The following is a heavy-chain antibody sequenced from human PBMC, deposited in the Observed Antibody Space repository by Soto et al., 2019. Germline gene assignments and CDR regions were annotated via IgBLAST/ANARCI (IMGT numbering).Heavy chain of an antibody. D-gene: IGHD2-2*01. V-gene: IGHV4-39*01. CDR2: IYYSGST. Sequence: SETLSLTCTVSGGSISSSSYYWGWIRQPPGKGLEWIGSIYYSGSTYYNPSLKSRVTISVDTSKIQFSLKLSSVTAADTAVYYWPSHRGGEYCSSTSCYPDNYWGRDFWGQGTRVTVSS. CDR1: GGSISSSSYY. J-gene: IGHJ4*02. CDR3: PSHRGGEYCSSTSCYPDNYWGRDF.